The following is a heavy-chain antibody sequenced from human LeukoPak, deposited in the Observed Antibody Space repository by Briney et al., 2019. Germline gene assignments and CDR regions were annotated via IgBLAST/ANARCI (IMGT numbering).Heavy chain of an antibody. CDR3: ACGYCSGRGAFDI. D-gene: IGHD6-19*01. CDR1: RYRFTSYW. J-gene: IGHJ3*02. V-gene: IGHV5-51*01. CDR2: IYPGDSDT. Sequence: GESLQISCVGSRYRFTSYWIGWVRQMPGKGLEYMGIIYPGDSDTRYSPSFQGQVTISADKSISTAYLQWSSLQASDTAMYYCACGYCSGRGAFDIWGQGTMVTVSS.